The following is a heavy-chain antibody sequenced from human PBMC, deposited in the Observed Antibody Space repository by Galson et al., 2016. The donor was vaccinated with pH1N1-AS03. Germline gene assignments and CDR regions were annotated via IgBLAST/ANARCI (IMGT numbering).Heavy chain of an antibody. CDR2: ISSGSIFI. Sequence: SLRLSCAASGFTFSSYRMNWVRQVPGKGLEWVSSISSGSIFINYPDSVKGRFTISRNNTKNSLYLQMNSLRVEDTAVYYCARQNGHRLLWDYWGQGTLVTVSS. J-gene: IGHJ4*02. V-gene: IGHV3-21*01. CDR3: ARQNGHRLLWDY. D-gene: IGHD2-8*01. CDR1: GFTFSSYR.